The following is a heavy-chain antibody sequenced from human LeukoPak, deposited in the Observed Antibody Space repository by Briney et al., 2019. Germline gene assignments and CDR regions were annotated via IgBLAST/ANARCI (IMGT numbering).Heavy chain of an antibody. CDR3: ARGWLQPYWYFDL. CDR1: GYTFTNYG. CDR2: ISPYNDNA. Sequence: GASVKVSCKASGYTFTNYGISWVRQAPGQGLEWMGWISPYNDNADYAQKLQGRVTMTADTSTTTAYMELRSLRSDDTAVYYCARGWLQPYWYFDLWGRGTLVTVSS. D-gene: IGHD5-24*01. J-gene: IGHJ2*01. V-gene: IGHV1-18*01.